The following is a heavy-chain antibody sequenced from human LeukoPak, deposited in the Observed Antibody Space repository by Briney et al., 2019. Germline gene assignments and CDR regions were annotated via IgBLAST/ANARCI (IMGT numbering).Heavy chain of an antibody. D-gene: IGHD2-21*02. CDR2: IYCSGTT. CDR3: ARLDCGGDCYVDC. V-gene: IGHV4-59*12. J-gene: IGHJ4*02. Sequence: SETLSLTCTVYGASFTSNYWSWNRHPPGKELMWIGYIYCSGTTTYNPPVERRVTMSVDMSKTQLSLRLNSVTATDTDVYYCARLDCGGDCYVDCWGQGTLVTVSS. CDR1: GASFTSNY.